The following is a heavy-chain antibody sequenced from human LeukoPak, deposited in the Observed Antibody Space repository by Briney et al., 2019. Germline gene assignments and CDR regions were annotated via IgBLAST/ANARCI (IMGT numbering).Heavy chain of an antibody. Sequence: GGSLRLSCAASGFTFSSYSMNWVRQAPGKGLEWVSSISSSSSYIYYADSVKGRFTISRDNAKNSLYLQMNSLRAEDTAVYYCARAGYSYGSYYYYYYMDVWGKGTTVTVSS. V-gene: IGHV3-21*01. J-gene: IGHJ6*03. CDR2: ISSSSSYI. CDR3: ARAGYSYGSYYYYYYMDV. D-gene: IGHD5-18*01. CDR1: GFTFSSYS.